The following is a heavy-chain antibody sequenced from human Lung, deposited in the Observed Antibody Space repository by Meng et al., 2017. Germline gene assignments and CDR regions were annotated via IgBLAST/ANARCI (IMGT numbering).Heavy chain of an antibody. D-gene: IGHD4-11*01. CDR2: INHSGST. CDR1: GGSFSDYY. J-gene: IGHJ4*02. Sequence: QVQPQQWGAGLLQPSETLSLTCVVSGGSFSDYYWSWIRQPPGKGLEWIGEINHSGSTNYNPSLESRATISVDTSQNNLSLKLSSVTAADSAVYYCARGPTTMAHDFDYWGQGTLVTVSS. CDR3: ARGPTTMAHDFDY. V-gene: IGHV4-34*01.